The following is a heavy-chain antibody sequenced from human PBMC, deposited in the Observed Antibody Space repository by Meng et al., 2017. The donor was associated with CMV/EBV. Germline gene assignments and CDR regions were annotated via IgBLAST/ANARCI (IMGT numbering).Heavy chain of an antibody. V-gene: IGHV4-59*01. J-gene: IGHJ4*02. CDR2: SYYSGST. CDR3: ARCDSSGYYYFDC. Sequence: SETLSLTCTVSGGSISSYYLSWIRQPPGKGLEWIGYSYYSGSTNYNPSLKSRVTISVDTSKNQFSLKLSSVTAADTDVYYWARCDSSGYYYFDCWGQGTLVTVSS. CDR1: GGSISSYY. D-gene: IGHD3-22*01.